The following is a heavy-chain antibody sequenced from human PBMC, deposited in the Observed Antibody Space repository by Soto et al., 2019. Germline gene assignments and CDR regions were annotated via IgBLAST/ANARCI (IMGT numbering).Heavy chain of an antibody. J-gene: IGHJ6*02. Sequence: DVQLVESGGTLVQPGGSLRLSCAASGFSFSDYDMHWVRQATGKGLEWVSGIGIAGDTYYTGSVKGRFTISRKNAKNSLYLQMNSLRAGDTAVYYCARDRQGMDVWGQGTTVTVSS. CDR1: GFSFSDYD. CDR2: IGIAGDT. CDR3: ARDRQGMDV. V-gene: IGHV3-13*01.